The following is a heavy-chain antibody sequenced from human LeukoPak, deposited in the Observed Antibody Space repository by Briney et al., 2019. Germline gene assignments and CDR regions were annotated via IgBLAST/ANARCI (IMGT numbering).Heavy chain of an antibody. D-gene: IGHD5-12*01. CDR1: GFTFSGYN. J-gene: IGHJ6*03. CDR2: ITTGNSFL. Sequence: GGSLRLSCAASGFTFSGYNVNWVRQAPGKGLEWVSSITTGNSFLYFADSVKGRFTISRDHANNSLYLQMNSLRADDTAVYYCARGAATRKSGFYYYYMDVWGKGTTVTVSS. CDR3: ARGAATRKSGFYYYYMDV. V-gene: IGHV3-21*01.